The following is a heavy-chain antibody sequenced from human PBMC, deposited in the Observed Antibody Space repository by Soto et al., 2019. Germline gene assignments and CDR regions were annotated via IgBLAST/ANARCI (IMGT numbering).Heavy chain of an antibody. CDR2: INSDGGST. CDR1: GFTFSNYW. J-gene: IGHJ4*02. CDR3: ARQGFES. Sequence: GGSLRLSCAASGFTFSNYWMHWVRQAPGKGLVWVSRINSDGGSTYYADSVKGRFTISRGNAKNTLYLQMNSLRAEDTALYYCARQGFESWGQGTPVTVSS. V-gene: IGHV3-74*01.